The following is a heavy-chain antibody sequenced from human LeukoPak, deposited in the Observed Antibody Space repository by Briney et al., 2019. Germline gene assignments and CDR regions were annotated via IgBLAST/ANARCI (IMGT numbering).Heavy chain of an antibody. V-gene: IGHV1-18*01. D-gene: IGHD1-26*01. CDR1: GYTFTSYG. J-gene: IGHJ3*02. Sequence: GTSVKVSCKASGYTFTSYGISWVRQAPGQGLEWMGWISAYNGNTNYAQKLQGRVTMTTDTSTSTAYMELRSLRSDDTAVYYCARVPLLVGATNAFDIWGQGTMVTVSS. CDR3: ARVPLLVGATNAFDI. CDR2: ISAYNGNT.